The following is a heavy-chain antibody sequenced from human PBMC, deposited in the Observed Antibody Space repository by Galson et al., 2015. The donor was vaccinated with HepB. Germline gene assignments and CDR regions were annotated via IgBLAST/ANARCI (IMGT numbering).Heavy chain of an antibody. CDR2: IPYDGAKK. Sequence: SLRLSCAASGFPFSNHAMHWVRQAPGKGLEWVAAIPYDGAKKNYADSVMGRFTISRDNSKNMLYLQMNSLRAGDTALYYCVRDSVPVAMSNGFHSWCQGTLVSVTS. J-gene: IGHJ3*02. CDR1: GFPFSNHA. CDR3: VRDSVPVAMSNGFHS. D-gene: IGHD2-2*01. V-gene: IGHV3-30-3*01.